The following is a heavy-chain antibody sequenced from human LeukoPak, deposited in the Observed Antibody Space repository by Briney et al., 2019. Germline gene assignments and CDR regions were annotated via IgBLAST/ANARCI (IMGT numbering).Heavy chain of an antibody. CDR3: AKGDGSSWYSPFDY. V-gene: IGHV3-23*01. Sequence: GGSLRLSCAASGFTFSSYAMGWVRQAPGKGLEWVSTIRGSVDTTNYADSVKGRFTISRDTSKNTLSLQMDSLRAEDTAVYYCAKGDGSSWYSPFDYWGQGTLVTVSS. D-gene: IGHD6-13*01. CDR1: GFTFSSYA. CDR2: IRGSVDTT. J-gene: IGHJ4*01.